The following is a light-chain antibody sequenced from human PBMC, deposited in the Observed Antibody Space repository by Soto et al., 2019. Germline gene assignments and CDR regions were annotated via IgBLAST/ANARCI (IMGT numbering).Light chain of an antibody. CDR3: ATWDERLNGVV. J-gene: IGLJ2*01. CDR2: TYD. CDR1: SSNIGTYT. V-gene: IGLV1-44*01. Sequence: QSVLTQPPSVSGTPGQSITISCSGSSSNIGTYTLNWYQHFPGTAPKPLFSTYDQRPSGAADRFSGSKSATSTSLAISGLQSEDEADYYCATWDERLNGVVFGGGTKLTV.